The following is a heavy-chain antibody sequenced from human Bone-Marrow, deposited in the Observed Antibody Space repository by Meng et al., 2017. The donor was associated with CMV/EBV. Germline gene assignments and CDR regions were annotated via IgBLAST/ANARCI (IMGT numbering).Heavy chain of an antibody. D-gene: IGHD4-17*01. V-gene: IGHV4-34*01. CDR1: GGSFDGYY. Sequence: GSLRLSCAVSGGSFDGYYWTWIRQTPGKGLEWIGDISHSGYITYSPSLTSRVTISLDTSKNHFSLQLNSVTAADTAVYFCAPGDYVEPYYGMNVWGQGTTVTVSS. CDR2: ISHSGYI. CDR3: APGDYVEPYYGMNV. J-gene: IGHJ6*02.